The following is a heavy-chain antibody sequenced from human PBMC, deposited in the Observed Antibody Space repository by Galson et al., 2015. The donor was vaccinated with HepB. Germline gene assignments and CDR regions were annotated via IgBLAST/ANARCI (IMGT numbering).Heavy chain of an antibody. CDR3: ARGKNLAFVQ. V-gene: IGHV6-1*01. CDR1: GDSVSSNSAA. J-gene: IGHJ4*02. Sequence: CAISGDSVSSNSAAWNWIRQSPSGGLEWLGRTYYRSKWYNDYTLSLRGRIAINPDTSKNQFSLHLASVTPEDTAVYFCARGKNLAFVQWDQGSLVTVSS. CDR2: TYYRSKWYN.